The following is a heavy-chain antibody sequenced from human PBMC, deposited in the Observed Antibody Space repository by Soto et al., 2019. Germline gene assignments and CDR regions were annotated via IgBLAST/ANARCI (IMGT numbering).Heavy chain of an antibody. CDR1: GFTFDDYA. CDR3: AKGALAAESIAAAGKDYYYGMDV. D-gene: IGHD6-13*01. CDR2: ISWNSGSI. Sequence: EVQLVESGGGLVQPGRSLRLSCAASGFTFDDYAMHWVRQAPGKGLEWVSGISWNSGSIGYADSVKGRFTISRDNAKNSLYLQMNSLRAEDTALYYCAKGALAAESIAAAGKDYYYGMDVWGQGTTVTVSS. V-gene: IGHV3-9*01. J-gene: IGHJ6*02.